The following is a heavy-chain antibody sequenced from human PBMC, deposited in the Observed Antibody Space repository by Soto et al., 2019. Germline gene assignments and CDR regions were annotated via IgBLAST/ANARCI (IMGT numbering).Heavy chain of an antibody. Sequence: QVQLQESGPGLVKPSETLSLTCTVSGGSISSYYWSWIRQPPGKGLEWIGYTYYSGSTNYNPSLKSRVTISVDTSKNQFSLKLSSVTAADTAVYYCARGVGYYYYGMDVWGQGTTVTVSS. V-gene: IGHV4-59*01. J-gene: IGHJ6*02. CDR1: GGSISSYY. CDR3: ARGVGYYYYGMDV. D-gene: IGHD2-15*01. CDR2: TYYSGST.